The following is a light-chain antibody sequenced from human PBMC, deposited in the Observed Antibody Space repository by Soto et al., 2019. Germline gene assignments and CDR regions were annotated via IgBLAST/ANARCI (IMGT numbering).Light chain of an antibody. Sequence: DIQMTQSPSSLSASVGGRVTITCRASQSISSYLNWYQQKPGKAPKLLIYKASTLKSGVPSRFSGSGSGTEFTLTISSLQPDDFATYYCQHYNSYSEAFGQGTKVDIK. V-gene: IGKV1-5*03. CDR2: KAS. J-gene: IGKJ1*01. CDR3: QHYNSYSEA. CDR1: QSISSY.